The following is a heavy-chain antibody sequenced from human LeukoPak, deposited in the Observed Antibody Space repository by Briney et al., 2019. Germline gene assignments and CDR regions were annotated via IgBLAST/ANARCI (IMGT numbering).Heavy chain of an antibody. V-gene: IGHV1-2*02. D-gene: IGHD3-9*01. J-gene: IGHJ4*02. CDR1: GYTFTGYY. Sequence: ASVKVSCKASGYTFTGYYMHWVRQAPGQGLEWMGWINPNSGGTNYAQKFQGRVTMTRDTSIGTAYMELSRLRSDDTAVYYCAREGIDYDILTGPDYWGQGTLVTVSS. CDR3: AREGIDYDILTGPDY. CDR2: INPNSGGT.